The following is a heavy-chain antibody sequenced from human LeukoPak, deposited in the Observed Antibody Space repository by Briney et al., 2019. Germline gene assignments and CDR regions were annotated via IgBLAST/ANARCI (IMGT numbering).Heavy chain of an antibody. D-gene: IGHD3-22*01. CDR1: GGSFSGYY. CDR2: INHSGST. V-gene: IGHV4-34*01. J-gene: IGHJ6*03. CDR3: ARGRAGYYPRYYYYMDV. Sequence: SETLSLTCAVYGGSFSGYYWSWIRQPPGKGLEWIGQINHSGSTNYNPSLKSRVTISVDTSKNQFSLKLSSVTAADTAVYYCARGRAGYYPRYYYYMDVWGKGTTVTVSS.